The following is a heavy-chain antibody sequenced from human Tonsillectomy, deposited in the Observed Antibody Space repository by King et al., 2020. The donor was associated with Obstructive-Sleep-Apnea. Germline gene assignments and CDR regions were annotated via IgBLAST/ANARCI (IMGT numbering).Heavy chain of an antibody. Sequence: LQLQESGPGLVKPSETLSLTCTVSDGSVSSNSDYWGWIRQPPGKGLEWIGSIYYSGSTYYNTSLKRRVTISLDTSKNQFSLKLNSVTAADTAVYYCARDRKRGVAAYFDYWGQGTLVTVSS. J-gene: IGHJ4*02. V-gene: IGHV4-39*07. CDR2: IYYSGST. CDR1: DGSVSSNSDY. CDR3: ARDRKRGVAAYFDY. D-gene: IGHD6-19*01.